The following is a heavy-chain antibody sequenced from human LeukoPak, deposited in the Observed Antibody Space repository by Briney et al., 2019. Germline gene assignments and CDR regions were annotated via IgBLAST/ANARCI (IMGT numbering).Heavy chain of an antibody. CDR3: AKDLHGGYSSDY. V-gene: IGHV3-30*02. CDR1: GFTLNDFG. Sequence: GGSLRLSCAASGFTLNDFGMHWVRQAPGKGLEWVSFIEYEGVHKYYADSVKGRFTISKDNSKATLYLQMNSLTPEDTAFYYCAKDLHGGYSSDYWGRGTLVTVFS. D-gene: IGHD4-23*01. J-gene: IGHJ4*02. CDR2: IEYEGVHK.